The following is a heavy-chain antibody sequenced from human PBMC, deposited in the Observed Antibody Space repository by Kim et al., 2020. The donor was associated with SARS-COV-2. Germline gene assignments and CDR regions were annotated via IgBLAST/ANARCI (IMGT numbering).Heavy chain of an antibody. CDR2: IYYSGST. CDR3: ARGRVGGSGSYRSGRFDP. J-gene: IGHJ5*02. CDR1: GGSISSYY. Sequence: SETLSLTCTVSGGSISSYYWSWIRQPPGKGLEWIGYIYYSGSTNYNPSLKSRVTISVDTSKNQFSLKLSSVTAADTAVYYCARGRVGGSGSYRSGRFDPWGQGTLVTVSS. D-gene: IGHD3-10*01. V-gene: IGHV4-59*01.